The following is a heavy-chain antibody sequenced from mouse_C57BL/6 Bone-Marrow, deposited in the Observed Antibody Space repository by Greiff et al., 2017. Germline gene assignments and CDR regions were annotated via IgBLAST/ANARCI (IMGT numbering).Heavy chain of an antibody. D-gene: IGHD2-4*01. CDR2: IISGSGST. V-gene: IGHV1-9*01. Sequence: VQLQQSGAELMKPGASVKLSCKATGYTFTGYWIEWVKQRHGHGLEWIGEIISGSGSTKYTEKFKGKATFTADPSTNTAYMQLSRLTTEDSAIYYCARRDLPYEYDGWFADGGQGTLVTVSA. CDR3: ARRDLPYEYDGWFAD. J-gene: IGHJ3*01. CDR1: GYTFTGYW.